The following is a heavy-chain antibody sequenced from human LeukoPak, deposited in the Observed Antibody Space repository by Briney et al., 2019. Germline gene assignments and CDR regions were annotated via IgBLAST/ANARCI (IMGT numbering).Heavy chain of an antibody. Sequence: GGSLRLSCAASGFTFRNFAMHWVRQAPGKGLEWVAIVRSDGVNKDYADPVKGRFTISRDNSENTLFLQMSSLKTEDTAVYYCVKDQGTREGYNYYFDYWGQGTLVTVSS. V-gene: IGHV3-30*02. J-gene: IGHJ4*02. CDR2: VRSDGVNK. CDR3: VKDQGTREGYNYYFDY. CDR1: GFTFRNFA. D-gene: IGHD5-24*01.